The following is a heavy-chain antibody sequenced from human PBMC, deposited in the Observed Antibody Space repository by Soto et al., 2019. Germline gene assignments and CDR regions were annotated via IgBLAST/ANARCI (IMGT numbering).Heavy chain of an antibody. J-gene: IGHJ6*02. CDR3: ERAQDIVVVPYGMDV. V-gene: IGHV3-48*03. CDR2: ISSSGSTI. D-gene: IGHD2-2*01. Sequence: LRRPCPASGFTFSSYEMNWVRQAPGKGLEWVSYISSSGSTIYYADSVKGRFTISRDNAKNSLYLQMNSLRAEDTAVYYCERAQDIVVVPYGMDVWGQGTKVTVYS. CDR1: GFTFSSYE.